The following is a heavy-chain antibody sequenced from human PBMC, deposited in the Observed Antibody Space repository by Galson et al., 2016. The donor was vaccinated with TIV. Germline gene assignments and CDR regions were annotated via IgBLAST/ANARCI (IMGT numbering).Heavy chain of an antibody. D-gene: IGHD2-15*01. CDR2: IWHDGSNK. J-gene: IGHJ4*02. Sequence: SCAASGFTFTSYGMHWARQATGKGLEWVAVIWHDGSNKYYADSVKGRFTISRDNSKNTLYLQMDSLKTEDTAVYYCTTELGYCSGGYCYYFDYWGQGTLVTVSS. CDR3: TTELGYCSGGYCYYFDY. V-gene: IGHV3-33*01. CDR1: GFTFTSYG.